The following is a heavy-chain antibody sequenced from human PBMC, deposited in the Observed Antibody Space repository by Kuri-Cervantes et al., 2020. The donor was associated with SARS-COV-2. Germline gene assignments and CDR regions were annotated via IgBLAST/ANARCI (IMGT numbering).Heavy chain of an antibody. D-gene: IGHD3-3*01. CDR1: GFTFSDYY. CDR3: ARGDFWSGYYFDY. J-gene: IGHJ4*02. CDR2: ISSSGSTI. Sequence: RGSLRLSCAASGFTFSDYYMSWIRQAPGKGLEWVSYISSSGSTIYYADSVKGRFTISRDNAKNSLYLQMNSLRAEDTAVCYCARGDFWSGYYFDYWGQGTLVTVSS. V-gene: IGHV3-11*04.